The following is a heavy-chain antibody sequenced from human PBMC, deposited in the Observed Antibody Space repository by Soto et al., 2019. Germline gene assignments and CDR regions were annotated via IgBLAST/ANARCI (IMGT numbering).Heavy chain of an antibody. V-gene: IGHV1-2*02. CDR3: ARDLAKGGGSAGFDY. D-gene: IGHD1-26*01. CDR2: INPKSGGT. Sequence: QVQLLQSGAEVKKPGASVKVSCKASGDTFTANYIHWVRQAPVQGFEWMGWINPKSGGTKYPQKFQGRVTMTRDTCLSTVCMTLTRLTSDDTAVYYCARDLAKGGGSAGFDYWGQGTLVTVSS. J-gene: IGHJ4*02. CDR1: GDTFTANY.